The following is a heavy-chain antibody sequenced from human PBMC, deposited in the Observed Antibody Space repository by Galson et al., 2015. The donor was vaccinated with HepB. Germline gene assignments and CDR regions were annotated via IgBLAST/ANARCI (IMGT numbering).Heavy chain of an antibody. CDR2: IIPIFATT. CDR3: ARPPPTHGVGSPRYRMTLGFDAFDI. D-gene: IGHD3-16*01. V-gene: IGHV1-69*13. J-gene: IGHJ3*02. CDR1: GGTFGRYI. Sequence: SVKVSCKASGGTFGRYIITWLRQAPGQGLEVMGWIIPIFATTKYAQKFQGRVTITADESTSTDYMELTSLRSGDTAVYYCARPPPTHGVGSPRYRMTLGFDAFDIWGQGTMVTVSS.